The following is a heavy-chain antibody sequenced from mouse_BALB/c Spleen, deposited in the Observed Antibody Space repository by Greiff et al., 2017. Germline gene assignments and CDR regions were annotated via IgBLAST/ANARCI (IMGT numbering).Heavy chain of an antibody. V-gene: IGHV5-12-2*01. CDR3: ARHDYYAMDY. J-gene: IGHJ4*01. Sequence: EVMLVESGGGLVQPGGSLKLSCAASGFTFSSYTMSWVRQTPEKMLEWVAYISNGGGSTYYPDTVKGRSTISRDNAKNTLYLQMSSLKSEDTAMYYCARHDYYAMDYWGQGTSVTVSS. CDR2: ISNGGGST. CDR1: GFTFSSYT.